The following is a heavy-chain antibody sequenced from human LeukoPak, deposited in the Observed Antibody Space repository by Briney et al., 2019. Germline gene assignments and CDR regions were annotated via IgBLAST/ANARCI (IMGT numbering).Heavy chain of an antibody. Sequence: GESLKISCKGSGYSFTSYWIGWVRQMPGKGLEWMGIIYPGDSDTKYSPSFQGQVSISADKSISTAYLQWSSLKASDTAMYYCARRVEMATIWVLDYWGQGTLVTVSS. J-gene: IGHJ4*02. V-gene: IGHV5-51*01. CDR1: GYSFTSYW. D-gene: IGHD5-24*01. CDR2: IYPGDSDT. CDR3: ARRVEMATIWVLDY.